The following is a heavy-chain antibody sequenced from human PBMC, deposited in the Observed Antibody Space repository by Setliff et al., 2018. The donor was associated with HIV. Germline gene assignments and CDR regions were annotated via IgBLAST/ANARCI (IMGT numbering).Heavy chain of an antibody. CDR1: GGSISSSSYY. CDR2: IYFTGDS. V-gene: IGHV4-39*07. Sequence: LSLTCTVSGGSISSSSYYWGWIRQPPGKGLEWIGSIYFTGDSYYDPSLKSRVSISVDTSKNQFSLKLSSVTAADTAVYYCANMGGRYVGYFESWGQGTLVTVSS. D-gene: IGHD3-16*01. J-gene: IGHJ4*02. CDR3: ANMGGRYVGYFES.